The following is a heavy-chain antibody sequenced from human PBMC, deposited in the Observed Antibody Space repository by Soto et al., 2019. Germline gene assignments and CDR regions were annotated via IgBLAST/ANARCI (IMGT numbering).Heavy chain of an antibody. Sequence: AASVKVSCKASGYTFTDYYIHWVRQAPGQGLEWMGMINPSGGSTDYAQKFRGRVTMTRDTSTSTVYMELSSLRSEDTAVYYCARWGRIRDGYNFVDYWGQGTLVTVSS. CDR3: ARWGRIRDGYNFVDY. CDR2: INPSGGST. V-gene: IGHV1-46*01. J-gene: IGHJ4*02. D-gene: IGHD5-12*01. CDR1: GYTFTDYY.